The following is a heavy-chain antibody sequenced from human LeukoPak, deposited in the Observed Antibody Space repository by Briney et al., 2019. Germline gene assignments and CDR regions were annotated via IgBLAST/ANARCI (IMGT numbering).Heavy chain of an antibody. V-gene: IGHV1-69*04. CDR2: IIPILGIA. J-gene: IGHJ4*02. CDR1: GGTFSIYA. CDR3: ARDKKPGIAAAGDERDY. D-gene: IGHD6-13*01. Sequence: ASVKVSFKASGGTFSIYAISWVRQAPGQGLEWMGRIIPILGIANYAQKFQGRVTITADKSTSTAYMELSSLRSEDTAVYYCARDKKPGIAAAGDERDYWGQGTLVTVSS.